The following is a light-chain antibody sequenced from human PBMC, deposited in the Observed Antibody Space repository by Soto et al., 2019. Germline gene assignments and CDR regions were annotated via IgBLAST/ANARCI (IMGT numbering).Light chain of an antibody. CDR1: SSDVGAYIY. J-gene: IGLJ3*02. Sequence: QSALTQPRSVSGSPGQSVTISCTGTSSDVGAYIYVSWYQQYPAKAPKVMTYDVGRRPSGVPDRFSGSKSGNTASLTISGLQAEDEAVYFCCSYAGNKTVVFGGGTKLTVL. CDR3: CSYAGNKTVV. V-gene: IGLV2-11*01. CDR2: DVG.